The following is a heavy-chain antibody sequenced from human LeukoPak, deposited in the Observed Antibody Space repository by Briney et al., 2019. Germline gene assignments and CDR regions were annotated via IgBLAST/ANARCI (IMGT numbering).Heavy chain of an antibody. Sequence: PGGSLRLSCAASGFTFDDYAMHWVRQAPGKGLEWVSGISWNSGSIGYADSVKGRFTISRDNAKNSLYLQMNSLRAEDTALYYCAKDIASGSGPYYGMDVWGQGTTVTVSS. D-gene: IGHD6-19*01. V-gene: IGHV3-9*01. J-gene: IGHJ6*02. CDR2: ISWNSGSI. CDR1: GFTFDDYA. CDR3: AKDIASGSGPYYGMDV.